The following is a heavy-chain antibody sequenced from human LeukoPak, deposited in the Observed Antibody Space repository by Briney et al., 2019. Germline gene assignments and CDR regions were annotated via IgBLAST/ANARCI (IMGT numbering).Heavy chain of an antibody. CDR2: ISITVGGT. Sequence: GWSLRLSCAASGFTFSSYAMSWVRQAPGKGLEWVSAISITVGGTYYADSVKGRFTISRDNSKNTLYLQMNSLSAEDTAVYYCAKRSHMLGATNPNYYFDHWGQGTLVTVSS. J-gene: IGHJ4*02. CDR3: AKRSHMLGATNPNYYFDH. V-gene: IGHV3-23*01. D-gene: IGHD1-26*01. CDR1: GFTFSSYA.